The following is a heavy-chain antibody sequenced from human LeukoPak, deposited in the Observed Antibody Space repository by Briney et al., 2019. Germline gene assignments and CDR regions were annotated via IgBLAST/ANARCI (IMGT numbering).Heavy chain of an antibody. CDR3: VYGYYYDSSGYYYSSVDY. Sequence: ASVKVSCKASGYTFTSYGISWVRQAPGQGLEWMGWISAYNGNTNYAQKLQGRVTMTTDPSTSTAYMELRSLRSDDTAVYYCVYGYYYDSSGYYYSSVDYWGQGTLVTVSS. V-gene: IGHV1-18*01. D-gene: IGHD3-22*01. CDR2: ISAYNGNT. J-gene: IGHJ4*02. CDR1: GYTFTSYG.